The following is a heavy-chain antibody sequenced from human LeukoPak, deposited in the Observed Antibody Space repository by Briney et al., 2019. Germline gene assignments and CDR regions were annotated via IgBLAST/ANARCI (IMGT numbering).Heavy chain of an antibody. V-gene: IGHV3-11*06. CDR3: ARDRYGIRRDYFDY. D-gene: IGHD1-14*01. J-gene: IGHJ4*02. CDR1: ECTFSDYY. CDR2: INTGSTYT. Sequence: GGSLRLSCAASECTFSDYYMTWIRQAPGKGLEWLSYINTGSTYTNYANSVKGRFTISRDNAKNSLYLQMNSLRADDTAVYYCARDRYGIRRDYFDYWGQGILVTVSS.